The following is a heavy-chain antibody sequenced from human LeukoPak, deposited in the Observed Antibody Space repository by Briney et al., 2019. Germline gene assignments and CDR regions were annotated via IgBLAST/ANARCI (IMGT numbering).Heavy chain of an antibody. Sequence: SETLSLTCAVYGGSFSGYYWSWIRQPPGKGLEGIGEINHSGSTNYNPSLKSRVTISVDTSKNQFSLKLSSVTAADTAVYYCARVRQWLVLPNWFDPWGQGTLVTVPS. CDR3: ARVRQWLVLPNWFDP. D-gene: IGHD6-19*01. CDR1: GGSFSGYY. CDR2: INHSGST. V-gene: IGHV4-34*01. J-gene: IGHJ5*02.